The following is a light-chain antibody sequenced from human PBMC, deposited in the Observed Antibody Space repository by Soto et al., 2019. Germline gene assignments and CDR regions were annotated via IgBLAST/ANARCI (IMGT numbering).Light chain of an antibody. V-gene: IGKV1-5*01. Sequence: DIQMTQSPSTLSASVGDRVTITCRASQGISSWLAWYQQKPGKAPKLLIYDASTLESGVPSRFTGRGSGTEFTLTISSLQPEDFATYYCQQYKSYSRMFGQGTKVEIK. CDR2: DAS. CDR1: QGISSW. CDR3: QQYKSYSRM. J-gene: IGKJ1*01.